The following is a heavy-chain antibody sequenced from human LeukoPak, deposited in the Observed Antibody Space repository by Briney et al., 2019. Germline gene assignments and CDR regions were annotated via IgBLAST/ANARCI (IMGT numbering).Heavy chain of an antibody. CDR3: ARDLYFQY. J-gene: IGHJ4*02. Sequence: PGGSLRLSCAASGFTFSAHWMSWVRQAPGKGLEWVANIKEDGSEKYYVDSVKGRFTISRDIAKNSLYLQMNSLRAEDTAVYYCARDLYFQYWGQGTLVTVSS. V-gene: IGHV3-7*01. CDR2: IKEDGSEK. CDR1: GFTFSAHW. D-gene: IGHD2-21*01.